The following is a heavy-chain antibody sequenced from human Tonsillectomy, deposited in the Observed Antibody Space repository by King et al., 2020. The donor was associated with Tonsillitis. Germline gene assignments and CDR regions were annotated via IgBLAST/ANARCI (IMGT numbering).Heavy chain of an antibody. CDR1: GYTFLIYG. CDR2: INAYNGHT. V-gene: IGHV1-18*01. Sequence: QLVQSGAEVKKPGASVKVSCKTSGYTFLIYGISWVRQAPGQGLEWMGWINAYNGHTNYAQKLQDRVTMTTDTSTSTAYMELRSLRSDDTAVYYCARDYYKDYRVSFFDIWGQGKMVTVSS. D-gene: IGHD3-10*01. J-gene: IGHJ3*02. CDR3: ARDYYKDYRVSFFDI.